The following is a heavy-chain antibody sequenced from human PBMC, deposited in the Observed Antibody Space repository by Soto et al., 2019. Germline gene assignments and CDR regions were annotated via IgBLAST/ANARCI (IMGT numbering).Heavy chain of an antibody. CDR1: GFNFSDYY. Sequence: PAGSLRLSCRASGFNFSDYYMSWIRQPQRPGLEWILYISGSGTIIYYADSVKGRFTIYRDNAKNSLYLQMNSLRAEDTAVYYCARGAESNFWSGYPPGGFWGQGTLVTVSS. CDR2: ISGSGTII. CDR3: ARGAESNFWSGYPPGGF. D-gene: IGHD3-3*01. V-gene: IGHV3-11*01. J-gene: IGHJ4*02.